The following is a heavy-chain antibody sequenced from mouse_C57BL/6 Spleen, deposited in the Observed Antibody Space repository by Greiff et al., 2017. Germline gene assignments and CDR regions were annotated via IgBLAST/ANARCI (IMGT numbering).Heavy chain of an antibody. Sequence: VQLQQSGAELVKPGASVKLSCKASGYTFTEYTIHWVKQRSGQGLEWIGWFYPGSGSIKYNEKFKDKATLTADKSSSTVYMELRRLTSEDSAVYFCARHEDDGYYPYWYFDVWGTGTTVTVSS. V-gene: IGHV1-62-2*01. CDR1: GYTFTEYT. CDR3: ARHEDDGYYPYWYFDV. D-gene: IGHD2-3*01. J-gene: IGHJ1*03. CDR2: FYPGSGSI.